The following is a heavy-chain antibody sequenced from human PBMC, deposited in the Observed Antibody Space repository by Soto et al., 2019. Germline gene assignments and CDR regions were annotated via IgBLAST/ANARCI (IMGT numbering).Heavy chain of an antibody. CDR1: GGSFSGYY. CDR3: ARGRSGGRYYDFWSGSSYYYYYGMDV. D-gene: IGHD3-3*01. J-gene: IGHJ6*02. Sequence: SETLSLTCAVYGGSFSGYYWSWIRQPPGKGLEWIGEINHSGSTNYNPSLKSRVTISVDTSKDQFSLKLSSVTAADTAVYYCARGRSGGRYYDFWSGSSYYYYYGMDVWGQGTTVTVSS. V-gene: IGHV4-34*01. CDR2: INHSGST.